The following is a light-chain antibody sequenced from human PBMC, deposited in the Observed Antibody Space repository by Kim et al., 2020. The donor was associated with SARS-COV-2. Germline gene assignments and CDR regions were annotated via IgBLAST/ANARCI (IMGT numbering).Light chain of an antibody. J-gene: IGKJ1*01. CDR1: QIVSSSY. CDR2: GAS. Sequence: SPGESATLSCRASQIVSSSYLAWYQQKPGQAPRLLIYGASSRATGIPDSFSGSGSGTDFTLTISRLEPEDFAVYYCQQYGSSPRTFGQGTKVDIK. V-gene: IGKV3-20*01. CDR3: QQYGSSPRT.